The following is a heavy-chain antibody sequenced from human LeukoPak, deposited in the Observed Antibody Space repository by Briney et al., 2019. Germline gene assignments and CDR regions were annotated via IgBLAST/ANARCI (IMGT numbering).Heavy chain of an antibody. Sequence: ASVKVSCKASGYTFTGYYMHWVRQAPGQGLEWMGWINPNSGGTNYAQKFQGWVTMTRDTSISTAYMELSRLRSDDTAEYYCARGVVVAATSWFDPWGQGTLVTVSS. CDR2: INPNSGGT. D-gene: IGHD2-15*01. J-gene: IGHJ5*02. V-gene: IGHV1-2*04. CDR1: GYTFTGYY. CDR3: ARGVVVAATSWFDP.